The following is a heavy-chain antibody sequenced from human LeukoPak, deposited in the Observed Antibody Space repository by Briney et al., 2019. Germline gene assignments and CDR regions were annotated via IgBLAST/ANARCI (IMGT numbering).Heavy chain of an antibody. D-gene: IGHD6-13*01. CDR1: GGSISSSNW. Sequence: PSETLSLTCAVSGGSISSSNWWSWVRQPPGKGLEWIGEIYHSGSTNYNPSLKSRVTIPVDKSKNQFSLKLSSVTAADTAVYYCASSWSRIAAAGTNGYYYGMDVWGQGTTVTVSS. CDR3: ASSWSRIAAAGTNGYYYGMDV. J-gene: IGHJ6*02. CDR2: IYHSGST. V-gene: IGHV4-4*02.